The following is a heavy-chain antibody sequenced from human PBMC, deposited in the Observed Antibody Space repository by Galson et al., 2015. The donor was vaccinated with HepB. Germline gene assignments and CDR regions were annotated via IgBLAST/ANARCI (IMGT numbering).Heavy chain of an antibody. CDR3: ARGLIRNYDFWGGTKSWFDP. Sequence: SETLSLTCAVYGGSFTGYYWTWIRQPPGKGLEWIGEINHGGTANYSPSLESRVTISVEKSKKQFSLRLTSVTAADTAVYYCARGLIRNYDFWGGTKSWFDPWGQGTLVTVSS. V-gene: IGHV4-34*01. D-gene: IGHD3-3*01. CDR2: INHGGTA. J-gene: IGHJ5*02. CDR1: GGSFTGYY.